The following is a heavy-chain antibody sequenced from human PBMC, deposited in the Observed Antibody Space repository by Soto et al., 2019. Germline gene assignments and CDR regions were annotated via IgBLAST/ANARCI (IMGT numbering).Heavy chain of an antibody. D-gene: IGHD3-22*01. CDR2: ISGSGGST. CDR3: AKDGGYYDDSSGYLPYFDY. J-gene: IGHJ4*02. V-gene: IGHV3-23*01. Sequence: GGSLRLSCAASGFTLSSYAMSWVRQAAGKGLEWFSAISGSGGSTYYADSVKGRFTISRDTAKNTLYLQMNSLRAEDTAVYYCAKDGGYYDDSSGYLPYFDYWGQGTLITVSS. CDR1: GFTLSSYA.